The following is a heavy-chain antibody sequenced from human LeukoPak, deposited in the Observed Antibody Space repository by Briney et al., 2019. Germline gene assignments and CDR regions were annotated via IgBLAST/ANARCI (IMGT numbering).Heavy chain of an antibody. J-gene: IGHJ3*02. Sequence: ASVKVSCKASGYRFSSSYTHWVRQAPGQGHEWMGIIDPSGGTTTYAQKLQGRVTMTWDMSTATAYMDLSSLTSEDTAIYYCAREEGLSGTYYDAFDIWGQGTMVTVSS. CDR3: AREEGLSGTYYDAFDI. CDR2: IDPSGGTT. V-gene: IGHV1-46*04. CDR1: GYRFSSSY. D-gene: IGHD1-26*01.